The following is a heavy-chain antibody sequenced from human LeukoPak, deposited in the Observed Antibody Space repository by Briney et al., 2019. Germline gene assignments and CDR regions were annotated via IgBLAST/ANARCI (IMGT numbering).Heavy chain of an antibody. CDR1: GFTFSRYS. V-gene: IGHV3-48*02. CDR2: ISSSSSTI. Sequence: AGGSLRLSCAASGFTFSRYSMNWVRQAPGEGLEWVSYISSSSSTISYADSVKGRFTISRDNAKNSLYLQMNSLRDEDTAVYYCARDVSGGSCYLGCWFDPWGQGTLVTVSS. CDR3: ARDVSGGSCYLGCWFDP. J-gene: IGHJ5*02. D-gene: IGHD2-15*01.